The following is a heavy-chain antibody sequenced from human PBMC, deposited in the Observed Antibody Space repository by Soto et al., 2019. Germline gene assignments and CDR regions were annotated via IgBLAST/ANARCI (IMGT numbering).Heavy chain of an antibody. CDR1: GFTFSSYS. Sequence: GGSLRLSCAASGFTFSSYSMNWVRQAPGKGLEWVSYISSSRSAIYYADSVKGRFTISRDNAKNSLYLQMNSLRDEDTAVYYCARDQSDIVVVPAADYYYGMDVWGQGTTVTVSS. CDR3: ARDQSDIVVVPAADYYYGMDV. J-gene: IGHJ6*02. CDR2: ISSSRSAI. V-gene: IGHV3-48*02. D-gene: IGHD2-2*01.